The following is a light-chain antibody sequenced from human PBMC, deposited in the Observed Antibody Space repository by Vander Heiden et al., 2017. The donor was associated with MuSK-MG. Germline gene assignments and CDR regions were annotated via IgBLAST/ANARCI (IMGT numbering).Light chain of an antibody. CDR3: QQCDSTPRA. J-gene: IGKJ1*01. Sequence: DIQMTQFPSSLSASVGDRVTITCRASQSISNYLNWYQQKPGKTPKVLIYAASSCVTGIPSRFSGSGSRTDFTLTISRLEPEDIATYYCQQCDSTPRAFGQGTKVEIK. V-gene: IGKV1-39*01. CDR2: AAS. CDR1: QSISNY.